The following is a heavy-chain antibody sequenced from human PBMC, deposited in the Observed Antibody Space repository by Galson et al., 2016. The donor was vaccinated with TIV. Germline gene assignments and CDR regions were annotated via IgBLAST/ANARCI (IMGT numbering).Heavy chain of an antibody. V-gene: IGHV3-30*02. CDR2: VRYDGSHK. D-gene: IGHD3-3*01. J-gene: IGHJ6*02. CDR3: AKGMAIFGVIPPWGGMDV. CDR1: GFTFSTYV. Sequence: RLSCAASGFTFSTYVMHWVRQAPGKGLEWVAFVRYDGSHKNYADSVKGRFTISRDNSKYTLYLQMNSLRAEDTAVYYCAKGMAIFGVIPPWGGMDVWGQGTTVTVS.